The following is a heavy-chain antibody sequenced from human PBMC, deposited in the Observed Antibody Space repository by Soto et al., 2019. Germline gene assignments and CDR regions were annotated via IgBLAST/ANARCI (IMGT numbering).Heavy chain of an antibody. CDR1: GFTFDDYT. Sequence: QLGGSLRLSCAASGFTFDDYTMHWVRQAPGKGLEWVSLISWDGGSTYYADSVKGRFTISRDNSKNSLYLQMNSLRTEDTALYYCTAGEGRSYGMDVWRQGTTVTVSS. CDR2: ISWDGGST. J-gene: IGHJ6*02. V-gene: IGHV3-43*01. CDR3: TAGEGRSYGMDV. D-gene: IGHD3-10*01.